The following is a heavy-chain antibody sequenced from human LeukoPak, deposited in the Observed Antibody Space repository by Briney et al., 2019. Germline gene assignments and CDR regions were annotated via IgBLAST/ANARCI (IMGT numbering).Heavy chain of an antibody. CDR1: GGSISNYY. D-gene: IGHD6-25*01. CDR3: ARHASRAEKYYYYGMDV. CDR2: IYYSGST. J-gene: IGHJ6*02. V-gene: IGHV4-59*08. Sequence: SETLSLTCTVSGGSISNYYWSWIRQPPGKGLEWIGYIYYSGSTNYNPSLKSRVTISVDTSKNQFSLKLSSVTAADTAVYYCARHASRAEKYYYYGMDVWGQGTTVTVSS.